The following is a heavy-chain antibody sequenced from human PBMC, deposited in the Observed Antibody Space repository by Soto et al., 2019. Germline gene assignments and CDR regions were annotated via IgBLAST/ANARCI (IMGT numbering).Heavy chain of an antibody. Sequence: TSETLSLTCPLFVDSFSISRYYWGWVRQPPGRGLEFIGSVYYSGTTYYNSSLEGRVTISVDRSKTLFSLKLNSVTAADTAVYYCVSQVSGDANFFDYWGQGALVTVSS. CDR1: VDSFSISRYY. CDR3: VSQVSGDANFFDY. V-gene: IGHV4-39*01. CDR2: VYYSGTT. J-gene: IGHJ4*02.